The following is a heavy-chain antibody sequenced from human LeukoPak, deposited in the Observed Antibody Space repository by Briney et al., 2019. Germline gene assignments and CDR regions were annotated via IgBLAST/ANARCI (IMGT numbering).Heavy chain of an antibody. J-gene: IGHJ4*02. Sequence: GVYLRLSCAASGFIFSSFGMHWVRQAPGKGLEWVAALWYDGNNKYYADSVKGRFTISRDNSRNTLYLQMNSLRAEDTAVYYCAREVGNYYGDPVVYWGQGTLVTVSS. CDR3: AREVGNYYGDPVVY. CDR1: GFIFSSFG. CDR2: LWYDGNNK. D-gene: IGHD4-17*01. V-gene: IGHV3-33*01.